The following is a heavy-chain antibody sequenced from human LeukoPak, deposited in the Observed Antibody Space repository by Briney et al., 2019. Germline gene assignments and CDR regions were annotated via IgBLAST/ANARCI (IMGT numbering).Heavy chain of an antibody. CDR3: ARDYGWGSGSYPMNWFDP. CDR1: GFTFSSYS. Sequence: QPGGSLRLSCAASGFTFSSYSMNWVRQAPGKGLEWVSYISSSGSTIYYADSVKGRFTISRDNAKNSLYLQMNSLRAEDTAVYYCARDYGWGSGSYPMNWFDPWGQGTLVTVSS. V-gene: IGHV3-48*04. J-gene: IGHJ5*02. D-gene: IGHD3-10*01. CDR2: ISSSGSTI.